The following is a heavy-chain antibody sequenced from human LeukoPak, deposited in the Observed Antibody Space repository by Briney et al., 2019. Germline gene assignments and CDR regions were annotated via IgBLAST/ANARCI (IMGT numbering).Heavy chain of an antibody. CDR2: ISSSSSYI. CDR3: ARDASIIRSSRGFDY. D-gene: IGHD3-10*01. Sequence: NAGGSLRLSCAASGFTFSSYSMNWVRQAPGKGLEWVSSISSSSSYIYYADSVKGRFTISRDNAKNSLYLQMNSLRAEDTAVYYCARDASIIRSSRGFDYWGQGTLVTVSS. V-gene: IGHV3-21*01. CDR1: GFTFSSYS. J-gene: IGHJ4*02.